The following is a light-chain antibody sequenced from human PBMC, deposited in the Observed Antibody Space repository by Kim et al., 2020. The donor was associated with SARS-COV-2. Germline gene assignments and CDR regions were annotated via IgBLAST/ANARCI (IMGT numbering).Light chain of an antibody. Sequence: SVRDRVTITCQASQDISNYLNWYQQKPGKAPKLLIYDASNLETGVPSRFSGSGSGTDFTFTISSLQPEDIATYYCQQYDNLLPFTFGPGTKVDIK. CDR2: DAS. J-gene: IGKJ3*01. V-gene: IGKV1-33*01. CDR1: QDISNY. CDR3: QQYDNLLPFT.